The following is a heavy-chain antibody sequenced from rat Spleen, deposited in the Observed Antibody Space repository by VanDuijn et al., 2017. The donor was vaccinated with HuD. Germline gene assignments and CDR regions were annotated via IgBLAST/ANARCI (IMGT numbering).Heavy chain of an antibody. J-gene: IGHJ2*01. CDR2: ISSHSGTI. V-gene: IGHV5-25*01. D-gene: IGHD2-1*01. CDR1: GFTFSSFP. CDR3: ARRYDFDY. Sequence: EVQLVESGGGLVQPGRSLKLSCAASGFTFSSFPMAWVRQAPTKGLEWVAYISSHSGTIYYADTVKGRFTISRDNAKSTLYLQMDSLRSEDTATYNCARRYDFDYWGQGVMVTVSS.